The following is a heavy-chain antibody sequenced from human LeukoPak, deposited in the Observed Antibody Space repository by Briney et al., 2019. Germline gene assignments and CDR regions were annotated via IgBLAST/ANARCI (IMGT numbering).Heavy chain of an antibody. Sequence: GGSLRLSCAASGFTFSSYAMGWVRQAPGKGLEWISAITDGGGSTYHADSVKGRSTISRDNSRNTLYVQMDSLRVEDTAVYYCAKGSSSSRPYYFDYWGQGTLVTVSS. J-gene: IGHJ4*02. V-gene: IGHV3-23*01. CDR1: GFTFSSYA. CDR3: AKGSSSSRPYYFDY. D-gene: IGHD6-6*01. CDR2: ITDGGGST.